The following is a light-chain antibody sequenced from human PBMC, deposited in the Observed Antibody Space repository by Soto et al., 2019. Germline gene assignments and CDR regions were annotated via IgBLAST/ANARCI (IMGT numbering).Light chain of an antibody. CDR2: SDN. J-gene: IGLJ7*01. CDR1: SSNIGNNF. V-gene: IGLV1-47*01. Sequence: QSVLTQPPSVSGTPGQGVTISCSGSSSNIGNNFVYWYQHLPGAAPTLVVYSDNHRPSGVPVRFSGSKSGTSASLTISGLRSEDEATYYCATWDDSLSGFVVFGGGTQLTVL. CDR3: ATWDDSLSGFVV.